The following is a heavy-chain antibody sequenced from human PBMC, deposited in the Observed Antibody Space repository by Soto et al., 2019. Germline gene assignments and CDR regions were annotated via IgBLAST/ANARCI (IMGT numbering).Heavy chain of an antibody. J-gene: IGHJ5*02. CDR2: INPNSGGT. CDR1: GYTFTGYY. Sequence: AASVKVSCKASGYTFTGYYMHWVRQAPGQGLEWMGWINPNSGGTNYAQKFQGRVTMTRDTSISTAYMELSRLRSDDTAVYYCARDPVYYDFWSGYYWGNWFDPWGQGTLVTVSS. V-gene: IGHV1-2*02. CDR3: ARDPVYYDFWSGYYWGNWFDP. D-gene: IGHD3-3*01.